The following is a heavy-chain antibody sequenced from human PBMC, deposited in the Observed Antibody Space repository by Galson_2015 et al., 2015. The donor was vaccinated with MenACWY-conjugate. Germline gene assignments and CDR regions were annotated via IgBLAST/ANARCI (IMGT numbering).Heavy chain of an antibody. Sequence: QSGAEVKKPGESLKISCKTTGSSFTTYWIAWVRQMPGTGLEWMGLISPGDSNTRYSPSFQGQVTISADKSISTAYLQWSSLKASDTAMYYCARPPPGVRGMDVWGQGTTVTVSS. CDR1: GSSFTTYW. CDR2: ISPGDSNT. D-gene: IGHD2-8*01. CDR3: ARPPPGVRGMDV. V-gene: IGHV5-51*01. J-gene: IGHJ6*02.